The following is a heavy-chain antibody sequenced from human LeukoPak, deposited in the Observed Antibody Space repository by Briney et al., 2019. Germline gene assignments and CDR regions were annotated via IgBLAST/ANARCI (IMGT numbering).Heavy chain of an antibody. D-gene: IGHD2-15*01. J-gene: IGHJ4*02. CDR2: ITGSGLST. CDR1: GFTFSRHW. V-gene: IGHV3-23*01. CDR3: AKERGVVAAAPDY. Sequence: GGSLRLSCAASGFTFSRHWMSWVRQAPGKGLEWVSGITGSGLSTYYADSVKGRFTISRDNSKNTLYLQMNSLRAEDTAVYYCAKERGVVAAAPDYWGQGTLVTVSS.